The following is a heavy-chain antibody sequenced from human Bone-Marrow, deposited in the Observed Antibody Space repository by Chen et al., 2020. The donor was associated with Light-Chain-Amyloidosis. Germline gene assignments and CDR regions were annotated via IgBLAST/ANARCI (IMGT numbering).Heavy chain of an antibody. J-gene: IGHJ4*02. V-gene: IGHV5-51*01. D-gene: IGHD5-12*01. CDR3: ARRRDGYNVDY. Sequence: EVQLEQSGPEVKKPGESLKISCKGSGYTFLNYWIGWVRQMPGKGLVWMGVIYPDDSGARYRPSFEGQVTISADKSITTAYLQWRSLKASDTAMYYCARRRDGYNVDYWGQGTLVTVSS. CDR1: GYTFLNYW. CDR2: IYPDDSGA.